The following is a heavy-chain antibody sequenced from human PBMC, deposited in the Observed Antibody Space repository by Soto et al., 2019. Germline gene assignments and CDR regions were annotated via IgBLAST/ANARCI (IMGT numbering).Heavy chain of an antibody. D-gene: IGHD6-13*01. CDR3: ARGLAAAGTGDYYYYGMDV. Sequence: QVQLVQSGAEVKKPGASVKVSCKASGYTFTSYYLHWVRQAPGQGLEWMGIINPSGGSTSYAQKFQGRVTMTRDTATSTFYMELSSLRSEDTAVYYCARGLAAAGTGDYYYYGMDVGGQGTTVTVSS. CDR2: INPSGGST. J-gene: IGHJ6*02. V-gene: IGHV1-46*01. CDR1: GYTFTSYY.